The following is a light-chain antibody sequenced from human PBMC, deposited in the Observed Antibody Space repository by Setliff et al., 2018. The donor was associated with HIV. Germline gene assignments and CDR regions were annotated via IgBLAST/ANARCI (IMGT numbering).Light chain of an antibody. CDR2: QDS. Sequence: SYELTQPPSVSVSPGQTASITCSGDNLGEKYASWYQQKPGQSPVVVIYQDSKRPSGIPERFSGSNSGNTATLTISGTQAMDEADYYCQAWDSSSAAYVFGTGTKVTVL. J-gene: IGLJ1*01. CDR1: NLGEKY. V-gene: IGLV3-1*01. CDR3: QAWDSSSAAYV.